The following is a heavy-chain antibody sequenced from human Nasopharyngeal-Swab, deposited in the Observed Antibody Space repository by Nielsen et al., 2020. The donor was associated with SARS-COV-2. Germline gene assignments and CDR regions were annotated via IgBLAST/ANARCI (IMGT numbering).Heavy chain of an antibody. Sequence: WVRQAPGQGLEWMGRINPNSGGTNYAQKFQGRVTMTRDTSISTAYMELSRLRSDDTAVYYCARLEWEPQYWGQGTLVTVS. CDR3: ARLEWEPQY. D-gene: IGHD1-26*01. CDR2: INPNSGGT. V-gene: IGHV1-2*06. J-gene: IGHJ4*02.